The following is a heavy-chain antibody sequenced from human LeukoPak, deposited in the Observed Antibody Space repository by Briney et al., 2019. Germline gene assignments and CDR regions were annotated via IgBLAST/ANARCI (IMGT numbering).Heavy chain of an antibody. D-gene: IGHD6-19*01. V-gene: IGHV1-2*02. CDR2: INPNSGGT. CDR3: ARVRRWSSGWYYYFDY. J-gene: IGHJ4*02. Sequence: ASVKVSCKASGYTFTGYYMHWVRQAPGQGLEWMGWINPNSGGTNYAQKFQGRVTMTRDTSIGTAYMELSRLRSDDTAVYYCARVRRWSSGWYYYFDYWGQGTLVTVSS. CDR1: GYTFTGYY.